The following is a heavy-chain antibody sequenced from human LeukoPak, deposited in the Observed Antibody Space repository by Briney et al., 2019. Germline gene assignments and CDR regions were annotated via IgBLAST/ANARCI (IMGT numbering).Heavy chain of an antibody. CDR3: AKEYCSGGSCYPDAFDI. D-gene: IGHD2-15*01. V-gene: IGHV3-30*18. J-gene: IGHJ3*02. Sequence: GGSLRPSCAASGFTFSSYGMPWVRQAPGKGLEWVAVISYDGSNKYYADSVKGRFTISRDNSKNTLYLQMNSLRAEDTAVYYCAKEYCSGGSCYPDAFDIWGQGTMVTVSS. CDR1: GFTFSSYG. CDR2: ISYDGSNK.